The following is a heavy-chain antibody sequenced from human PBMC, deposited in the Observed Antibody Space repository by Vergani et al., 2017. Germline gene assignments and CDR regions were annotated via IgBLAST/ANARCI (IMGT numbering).Heavy chain of an antibody. J-gene: IGHJ4*02. CDR2: VNFVTGAA. Sequence: QVQLVQSGAAVKKPGASAKVSCTASGYIFKNYYMHWLRLAPGQGFQWMGVVNFVTGAATSPQKFEGRITMTRDTSTATFYMDLSSLKYEDTAIYYCASSLGYCTSGSGLPYYFDLLGQGTLVTVSS. V-gene: IGHV1-46*02. D-gene: IGHD2-15*01. CDR1: GYIFKNYY. CDR3: ASSLGYCTSGSGLPYYFDL.